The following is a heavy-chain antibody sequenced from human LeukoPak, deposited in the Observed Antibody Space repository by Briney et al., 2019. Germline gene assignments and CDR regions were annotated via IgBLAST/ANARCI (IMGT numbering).Heavy chain of an antibody. J-gene: IGHJ4*02. D-gene: IGHD1-26*01. CDR3: ASSRVGATGLPLGY. CDR1: GVSISSGNW. Sequence: SETLSLTCAVSGVSISSGNWWTWVRQPPGKGLEWIGEIYHSGSTYYNPSLKSRVTISVDTSKNQFSLKLSSVTAADTAVYYCASSRVGATGLPLGYWGQGTLVTVSS. V-gene: IGHV4-4*02. CDR2: IYHSGST.